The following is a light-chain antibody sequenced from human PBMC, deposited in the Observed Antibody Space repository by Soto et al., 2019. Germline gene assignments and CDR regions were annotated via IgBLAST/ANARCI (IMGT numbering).Light chain of an antibody. CDR1: QDIDIY. V-gene: IGKV1-13*02. CDR2: DES. Sequence: ATQVTQSPSSLSASVGDRVTITCRASQDIDIYLSWYQQKPGKVPKLLIYDESTLQSGVPSRFSGSGSGTDFTLTIRSLQPDDFATYYCQQYTTYPGTFGQGTKVDIK. J-gene: IGKJ1*01. CDR3: QQYTTYPGT.